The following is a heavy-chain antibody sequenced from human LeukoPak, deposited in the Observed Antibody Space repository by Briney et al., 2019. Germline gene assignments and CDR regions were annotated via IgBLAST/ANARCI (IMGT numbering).Heavy chain of an antibody. Sequence: PGGSLRLSCAASGFTFSDYHMSWIRQAPGKGLEWVSYISSSSSYTNYADSVKGRFTISRDNSKNTLYLQMNTLRAEDTAVYYCAKGDLITETNFDYWGQGALVTVS. V-gene: IGHV3-11*03. CDR2: ISSSSSYT. D-gene: IGHD3-10*01. CDR1: GFTFSDYH. CDR3: AKGDLITETNFDY. J-gene: IGHJ4*02.